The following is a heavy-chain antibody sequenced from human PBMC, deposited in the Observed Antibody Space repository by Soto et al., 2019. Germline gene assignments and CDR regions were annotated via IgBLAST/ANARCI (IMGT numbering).Heavy chain of an antibody. J-gene: IGHJ3*02. V-gene: IGHV3-48*01. Sequence: PGGSLRLSCAASGFTFSSYSMNWVRQAPGKGLEWVSYISSSSSTIYYADSVKGRFTISRDNAKNSLYLQMNSLRAEDTAVYYCARRIAVAGTVGDAFDIWGQGTMVTVSS. CDR2: ISSSSSTI. D-gene: IGHD6-19*01. CDR1: GFTFSSYS. CDR3: ARRIAVAGTVGDAFDI.